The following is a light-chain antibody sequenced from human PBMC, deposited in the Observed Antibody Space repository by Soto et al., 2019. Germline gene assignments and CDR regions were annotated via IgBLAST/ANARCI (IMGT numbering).Light chain of an antibody. V-gene: IGKV3-20*01. CDR2: GAS. CDR3: QQYGSSPLWT. J-gene: IGKJ1*01. CDR1: QSVSSSY. Sequence: DIVLTQSPGTLSLSPGERATLSCRASQSVSSSYLAWYQRKPGQAPRLLIYGASSRATGIPDRLSGSGSGTDFTLTISRLEPEDFAVYYCQQYGSSPLWTFGKGTKVDIK.